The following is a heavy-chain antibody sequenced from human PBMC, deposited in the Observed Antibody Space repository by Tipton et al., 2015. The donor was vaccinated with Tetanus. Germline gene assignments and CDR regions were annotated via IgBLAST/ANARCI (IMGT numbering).Heavy chain of an antibody. D-gene: IGHD4-23*01. V-gene: IGHV4-31*03. CDR1: GGSISSGGYY. CDR3: ARDGSGGNSGCLDY. J-gene: IGHJ4*02. Sequence: TLSLTCTVSGGSISSGGYYWSWIRQHPGKGLEWIGYIYYSGSTYYNPSLKSRVTISVDTSKNQFSLKLSSVTAADTAVYYCARDGSGGNSGCLDYWGQGTLVTVSS. CDR2: IYYSGST.